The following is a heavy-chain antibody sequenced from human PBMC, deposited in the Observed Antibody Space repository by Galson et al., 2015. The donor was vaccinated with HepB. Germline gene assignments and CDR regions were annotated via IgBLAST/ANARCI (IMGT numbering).Heavy chain of an antibody. CDR1: GGTFSSYT. Sequence: SVKVSCKASGGTFSSYTLSWVRQAPGQGLEWMGRIIPILGIANYAQKFQGRVTITADKSTSTAYMELSSLRSEDTAVYYCAREAYCSGGSCYSLGGGWFDPWGQGTLVTVSS. CDR3: AREAYCSGGSCYSLGGGWFDP. D-gene: IGHD2-15*01. J-gene: IGHJ5*02. V-gene: IGHV1-69*04. CDR2: IIPILGIA.